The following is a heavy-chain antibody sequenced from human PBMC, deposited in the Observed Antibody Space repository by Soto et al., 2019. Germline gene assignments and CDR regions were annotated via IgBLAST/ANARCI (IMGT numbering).Heavy chain of an antibody. Sequence: GGSLRLSCAASGFTFSSYSMNWVRQAPGKGLEWVSSISSSSSYIYCADSVKGRFTISRDNAKNSLYLQMNSLRAEDTAVYYCASSLEMAFYYYYYGMDVWGQGTTVTVSS. V-gene: IGHV3-21*01. J-gene: IGHJ6*02. CDR2: ISSSSSYI. CDR1: GFTFSSYS. D-gene: IGHD5-12*01. CDR3: ASSLEMAFYYYYYGMDV.